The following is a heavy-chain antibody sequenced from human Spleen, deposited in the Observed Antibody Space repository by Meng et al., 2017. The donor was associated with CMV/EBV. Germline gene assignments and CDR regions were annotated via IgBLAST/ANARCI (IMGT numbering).Heavy chain of an antibody. CDR3: ARGGYSGYEEVFDY. D-gene: IGHD5-12*01. CDR1: GGSFSGYY. CDR2: IYYRGTT. Sequence: SQTLSLTCAVYGGSFSGYYWGWIRQSPGKGLEWIGSIYYRGTTYYNPSLKSRVTISLDTSKNQFSLKLNSVTAADTAVYYCARGGYSGYEEVFDYWGQGTLVTVSS. V-gene: IGHV4-34*01. J-gene: IGHJ4*02.